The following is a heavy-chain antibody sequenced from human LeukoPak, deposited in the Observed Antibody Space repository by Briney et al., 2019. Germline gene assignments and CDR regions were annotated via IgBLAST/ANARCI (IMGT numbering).Heavy chain of an antibody. D-gene: IGHD3-22*01. CDR1: GYTFTSYY. CDR3: ATIAGWNNYYDSSGYYG. V-gene: IGHV1-46*01. J-gene: IGHJ4*02. Sequence: ASVKVSCKASGYTFTSYYMHWVRQAPGQGLEWMGIINPSGGSTSYAQKFQGRVTTTRDTSTSTVYMELSSLRSEDTAVYYCATIAGWNNYYDSSGYYGWGQGTLVTVSS. CDR2: INPSGGST.